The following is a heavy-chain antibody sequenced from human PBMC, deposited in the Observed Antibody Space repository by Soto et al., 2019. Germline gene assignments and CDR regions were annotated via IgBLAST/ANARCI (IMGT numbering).Heavy chain of an antibody. V-gene: IGHV4-31*03. J-gene: IGHJ6*02. Sequence: TLSLTCTVSGGSISSGGYYWSWIRQHPGKGLEWIGYIYYSGSTYYNPSLKSRVTISVDTSKNQFSLKLSSVTAADTAVYYCARGNQALYYYCGMDVWGQGTTVTVSS. CDR2: IYYSGST. CDR1: GGSISSGGYY. CDR3: ARGNQALYYYCGMDV.